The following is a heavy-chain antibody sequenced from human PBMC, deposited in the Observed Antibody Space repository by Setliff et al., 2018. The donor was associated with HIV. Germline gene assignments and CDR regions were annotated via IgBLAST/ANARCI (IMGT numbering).Heavy chain of an antibody. Sequence: GGSLRLSCAASGFTFSNAWMSWVRQAPGKGLEWVGRIKSKTDGGTTDYAAPVKGRFTISRDDSKNTLYLQMNSLKTEDTAVYYCTTSDYDYVWGTTKGAFDIWGQGTMVTVSS. D-gene: IGHD3-16*01. CDR1: GFTFSNAW. J-gene: IGHJ3*02. CDR2: IKSKTDGGTT. V-gene: IGHV3-15*01. CDR3: TTSDYDYVWGTTKGAFDI.